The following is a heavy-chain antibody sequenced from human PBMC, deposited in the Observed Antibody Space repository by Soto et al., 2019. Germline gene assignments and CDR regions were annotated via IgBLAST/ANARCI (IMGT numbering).Heavy chain of an antibody. V-gene: IGHV3-33*01. Sequence: QVQLVESGGGVVRPGRSLRLSCAASGFSLSTYGMYWVRQAPGKGLEWVAVMWHDGSNKDYADSVKGRFTISRDNSKNTLYLQMNSLRAEDTAVYYCAREQQWVVYGASDIWGQGTMVTVSS. CDR2: MWHDGSNK. CDR3: AREQQWVVYGASDI. D-gene: IGHD6-19*01. CDR1: GFSLSTYG. J-gene: IGHJ3*02.